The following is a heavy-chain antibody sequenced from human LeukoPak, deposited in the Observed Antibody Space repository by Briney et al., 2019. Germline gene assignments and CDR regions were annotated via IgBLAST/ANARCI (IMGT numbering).Heavy chain of an antibody. CDR1: GFTFSSYG. Sequence: PGGSLRLSCAASGFTFSSYGMHWVRQAPGKGLEWVAFIRYDENIKYYADSVKGRFTISRDNSKNTLFLQMNSLRPEDTAVYYCAKGGNSGYNYFDYWGQGTLVTVSS. CDR2: IRYDENIK. D-gene: IGHD3-22*01. J-gene: IGHJ4*02. V-gene: IGHV3-30*02. CDR3: AKGGNSGYNYFDY.